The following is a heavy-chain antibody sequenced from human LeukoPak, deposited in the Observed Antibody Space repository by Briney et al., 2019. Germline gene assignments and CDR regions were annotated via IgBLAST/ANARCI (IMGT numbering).Heavy chain of an antibody. CDR2: IYSSGGT. CDR3: ARGRGGSLDAFDI. Sequence: PSETLSLTCTVSGGSISAYYWSWIRQPAGKGLEWIGRIYSSGGTYHNPSLKSRVTISVDQSKNQLSLKLTSVTAADTPVYYCARGRGGSLDAFDIWGQGTIVTVSS. CDR1: GGSISAYY. D-gene: IGHD5-12*01. V-gene: IGHV4-4*07. J-gene: IGHJ3*02.